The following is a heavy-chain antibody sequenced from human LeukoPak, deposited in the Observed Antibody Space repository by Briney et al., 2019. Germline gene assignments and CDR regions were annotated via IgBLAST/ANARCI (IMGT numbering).Heavy chain of an antibody. V-gene: IGHV4-61*02. J-gene: IGHJ6*03. CDR2: IYTSGST. Sequence: PSQTLSLTCTVSGGSIGSGSYYWSWIRQPAGKGLEWIGRIYTSGSTNYNPSLKSRVTISVDTSKNQFSLKLSSVTVADTAVYYCASLRRWYSNNYYYYMDVWGKGTTVTISS. CDR3: ASLRRWYSNNYYYYMDV. D-gene: IGHD2-15*01. CDR1: GGSIGSGSYY.